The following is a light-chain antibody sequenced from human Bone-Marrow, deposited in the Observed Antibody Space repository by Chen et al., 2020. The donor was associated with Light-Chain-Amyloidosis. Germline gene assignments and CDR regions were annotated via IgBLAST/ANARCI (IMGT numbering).Light chain of an antibody. CDR3: QQYNRYSYT. CDR1: QSISSW. Sequence: DIQMTQSPSTLSASVGDRVTITCRASQSISSWWAWYQQKPGKAPKLLIYKASSLESGVPSRFSGSGSGTEFTLTISSLQPDEFATYYCQQYNRYSYTFGQGTKLEIK. V-gene: IGKV1-5*03. CDR2: KAS. J-gene: IGKJ2*01.